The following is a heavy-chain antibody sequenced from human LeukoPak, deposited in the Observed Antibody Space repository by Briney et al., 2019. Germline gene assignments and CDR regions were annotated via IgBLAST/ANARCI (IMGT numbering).Heavy chain of an antibody. CDR1: GYSISSGYY. Sequence: PSETLSLTCTVSGYSISSGYYWGWIRQPPGKGLEWIGSIYHSGSTYYNPSLKSRVTISVDTSKNQFSLKLSSVTVADAAVYYCAREFIDSSGYYGSGREDIWGQGTMVTVSS. J-gene: IGHJ3*02. D-gene: IGHD3-22*01. CDR3: AREFIDSSGYYGSGREDI. V-gene: IGHV4-38-2*02. CDR2: IYHSGST.